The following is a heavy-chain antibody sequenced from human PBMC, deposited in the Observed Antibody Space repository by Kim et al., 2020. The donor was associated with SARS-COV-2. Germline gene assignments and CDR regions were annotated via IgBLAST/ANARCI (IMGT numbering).Heavy chain of an antibody. J-gene: IGHJ4*02. V-gene: IGHV3-33*01. D-gene: IGHD2-2*01. CDR3: ARSIGYQLLPLDY. Sequence: YADSVKGRFTISRDNSKNTLYLQMNSLRAEDTAVYYCARSIGYQLLPLDYWGQGTLVTVSS.